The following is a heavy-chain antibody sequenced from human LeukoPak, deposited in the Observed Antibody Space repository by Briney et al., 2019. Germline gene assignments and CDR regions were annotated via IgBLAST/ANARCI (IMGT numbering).Heavy chain of an antibody. J-gene: IGHJ4*02. CDR3: ARGFGYRSGGSCRTYYYFDY. D-gene: IGHD2-15*01. CDR2: INHSGST. V-gene: IGHV4-34*01. CDR1: GGSFSGYY. Sequence: SETLSLTCAVYGGSFSGYYWSWIRQPPGKGLEWIGEINHSGSTNYNPSLKSRVTISVDTSKNQFSLKLSSATAADTAVYYCARGFGYRSGGSCRTYYYFDYWGQGTLVTVSS.